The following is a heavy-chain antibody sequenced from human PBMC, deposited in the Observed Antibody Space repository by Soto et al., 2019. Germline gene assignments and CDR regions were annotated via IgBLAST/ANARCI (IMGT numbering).Heavy chain of an antibody. J-gene: IGHJ6*02. CDR3: ARVYSRYYYYYGMDV. CDR2: IIPIFGTA. D-gene: IGHD2-15*01. Sequence: SVKGDCKGSGDTFSSYAISWVRHANGQGLEWMGGIIPIFGTANYAQKFQGRVTITADESTSTAYMELSSLRSEDTAVYYCARVYSRYYYYYGMDVWGQGTTVTISS. CDR1: GDTFSSYA. V-gene: IGHV1-69*13.